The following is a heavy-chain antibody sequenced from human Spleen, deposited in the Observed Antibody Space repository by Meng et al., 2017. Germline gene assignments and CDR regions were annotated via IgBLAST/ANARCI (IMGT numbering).Heavy chain of an antibody. CDR2: ISGRGGNT. Sequence: GESLKISCAASGFTFSGYAMSWVRQAPGKGLEWVSAISGRGGNTYYADSVKGRFTISRDNSKNTMSLQMNSLTADDTAVYYCVKDVNGGSGATRPFYFDRWGRGTLVTVSS. D-gene: IGHD3-10*01. CDR1: GFTFSGYA. V-gene: IGHV3-23*01. CDR3: VKDVNGGSGATRPFYFDR. J-gene: IGHJ2*01.